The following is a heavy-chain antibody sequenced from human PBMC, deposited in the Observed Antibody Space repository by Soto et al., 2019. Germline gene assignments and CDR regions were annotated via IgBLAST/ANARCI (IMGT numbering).Heavy chain of an antibody. CDR3: TRGAGNSWVYEYGMDV. CDR2: IHRGGTT. V-gene: IGHV3-53*01. J-gene: IGHJ6*02. D-gene: IGHD6-13*01. Sequence: EVQLVESGGGLIQPGRSLRLSCAASGFTVSSNFMTWVRQAPGKGLEWVSNIHRGGTTYYADAVRGRFSVSRDNSKNALFLQMNSLRVEDTAVYFCTRGAGNSWVYEYGMDVWGQGTAVTVSS. CDR1: GFTVSSNF.